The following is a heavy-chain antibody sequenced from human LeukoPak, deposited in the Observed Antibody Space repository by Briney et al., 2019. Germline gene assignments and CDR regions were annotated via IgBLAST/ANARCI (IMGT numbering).Heavy chain of an antibody. CDR3: ARQRGYDFWSGYLYYYYYYMDV. Sequence: SETLSLTCTVSGGSISSYYWSWIRQPPGKGLEWIGYIYTSGSINYNPSLKSRVTISVDTSKNQFSLKLSSVTAADTAVYYCARQRGYDFWSGYLYYYYYYMDVWGKGTTVTVSS. V-gene: IGHV4-4*09. CDR1: GGSISSYY. J-gene: IGHJ6*03. CDR2: IYTSGSI. D-gene: IGHD3-3*01.